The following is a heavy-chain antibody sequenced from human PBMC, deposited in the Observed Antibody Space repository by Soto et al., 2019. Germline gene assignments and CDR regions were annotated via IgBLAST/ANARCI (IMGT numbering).Heavy chain of an antibody. D-gene: IGHD6-19*01. CDR1: GFSLSSSGVG. CDR3: AHLAVPSTVGAFDI. J-gene: IGHJ3*02. Sequence: SGPTLVNPTQTLTLTCTFSGFSLSSSGVGVGWIRQPPGKALEWLTLIYWDDEKHYSPPLTSRLTITKDTSKNQVVLTMTHMDPVDTATYYCAHLAVPSTVGAFDIWGQGTMVT. CDR2: IYWDDEK. V-gene: IGHV2-5*02.